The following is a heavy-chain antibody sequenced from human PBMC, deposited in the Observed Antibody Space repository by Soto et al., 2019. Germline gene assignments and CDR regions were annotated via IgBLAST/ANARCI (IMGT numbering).Heavy chain of an antibody. V-gene: IGHV4-59*01. J-gene: IGHJ6*02. CDR1: GGAIRGYY. CDR2: MYNTGST. D-gene: IGHD2-21*02. Sequence: PAETLSLTCTVPGGAIRGYYWSWIRQPPGKGLEWIGYMYNTGSTVYNPSFKSRVTISVDTSKNQFSLKLNSVTAADTAVYYCARDLWGYCGTDCYPMDVWGQGTTVTVSS. CDR3: ARDLWGYCGTDCYPMDV.